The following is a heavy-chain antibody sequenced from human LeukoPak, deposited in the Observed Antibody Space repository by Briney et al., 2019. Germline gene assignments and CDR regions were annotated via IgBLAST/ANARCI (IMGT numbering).Heavy chain of an antibody. CDR3: ARGPVFTGYSDY. CDR1: GFTFSTYG. D-gene: IGHD1-1*01. Sequence: GGSLRLSCAASGFTFSTYGMNWVRQAPGKGLEYVSAISSNGGSTHYANSVKGRFTISRDNSKNTLYLQMGSLRAEDMAVYYCARGPVFTGYSDYWGQGTLVTVSS. CDR2: ISSNGGST. J-gene: IGHJ4*02. V-gene: IGHV3-64*01.